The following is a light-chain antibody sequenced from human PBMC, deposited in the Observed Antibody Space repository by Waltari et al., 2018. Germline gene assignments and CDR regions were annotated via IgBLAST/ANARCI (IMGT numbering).Light chain of an antibody. V-gene: IGLV2-23*02. Sequence: QSALTQPASVSGSPGQSITISCTGTRSDVGDYNYVSWYQQHQGKAPKIILYDVIKRPSGVSNRFSGSKSGNTASLTISGLQAEDEADYYCCSYAGSSTPVVSGGGTKLTVL. CDR2: DVI. CDR1: RSDVGDYNY. CDR3: CSYAGSSTPVV. J-gene: IGLJ2*01.